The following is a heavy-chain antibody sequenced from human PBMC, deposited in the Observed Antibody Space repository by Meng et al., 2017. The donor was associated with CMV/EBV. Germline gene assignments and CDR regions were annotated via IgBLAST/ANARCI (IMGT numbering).Heavy chain of an antibody. D-gene: IGHD3-10*01. CDR3: VTWLWFGELSGYYFDY. CDR1: GGSSSSSSYY. CDR2: IYYSGST. V-gene: IGHV4-39*07. Sequence: QLQLQESGPGLVKPSETLSLTCTVSGGSSSSSSYYWGWIRQPPGKGLEWIGSIYYSGSTYYNPSLKSRVTISVDTSKNQFSLKLSSVTAADTAVYYCVTWLWFGELSGYYFDYWGQGTLVTVSS. J-gene: IGHJ4*02.